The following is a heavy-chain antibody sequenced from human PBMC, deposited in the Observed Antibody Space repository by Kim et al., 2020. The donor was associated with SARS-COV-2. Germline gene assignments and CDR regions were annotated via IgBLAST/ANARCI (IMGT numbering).Heavy chain of an antibody. D-gene: IGHD3-9*01. Sequence: SLKSRVTMSVATSKTQFSLKLSSVTAADTAVYYCARLRYFDWLETYYFDYWGQGTLVTVSS. V-gene: IGHV4-61*07. CDR3: ARLRYFDWLETYYFDY. J-gene: IGHJ4*02.